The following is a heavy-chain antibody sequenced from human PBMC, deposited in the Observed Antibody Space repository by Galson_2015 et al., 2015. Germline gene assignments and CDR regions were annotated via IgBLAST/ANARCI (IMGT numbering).Heavy chain of an antibody. CDR2: MNPNSGNT. CDR3: ARDRSIRIVVVPAAPFDP. J-gene: IGHJ5*02. D-gene: IGHD2-2*01. V-gene: IGHV1-8*01. Sequence: MGWMNPNSGNTGYAQKFQGRVTMTRNTSISTAYMELSSLRSEDTAVYYCARDRSIRIVVVPAAPFDPWGQGTLVTVSS.